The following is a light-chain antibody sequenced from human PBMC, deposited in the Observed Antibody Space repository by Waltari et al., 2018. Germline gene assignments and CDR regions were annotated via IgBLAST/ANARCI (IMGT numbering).Light chain of an antibody. CDR1: SSDVGGYNY. V-gene: IGLV2-8*01. J-gene: IGLJ2*01. CDR2: EVG. Sequence: QSALTQPPSASGSPGQSVTISCTGTSSDVGGYNYVSWYQQHPGKAPKLMLYEVGQRPSGVPARFSGSKSGNTASLTVSGLQAEDEADYYCSSFAGTNNFVVFGGGTKLTV. CDR3: SSFAGTNNFVV.